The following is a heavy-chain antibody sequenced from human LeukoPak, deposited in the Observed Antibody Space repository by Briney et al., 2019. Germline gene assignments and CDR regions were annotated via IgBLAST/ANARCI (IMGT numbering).Heavy chain of an antibody. CDR2: INEDGSQT. D-gene: IGHD1-1*01. CDR3: VRDVGYFHFDS. Sequence: GGSLRLSCAASGFSFGSFWMTWTRQAPGKGLEWVGHINEDGSQTNYIDSVTGRFTISRDNTKDSLYLQMNSLRAEDTAVYFCVRDVGYFHFDSWGQGILVTVSS. V-gene: IGHV3-7*01. J-gene: IGHJ4*02. CDR1: GFSFGSFW.